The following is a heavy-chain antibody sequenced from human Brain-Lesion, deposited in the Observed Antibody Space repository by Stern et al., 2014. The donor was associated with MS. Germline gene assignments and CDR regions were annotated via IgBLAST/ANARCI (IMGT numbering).Heavy chain of an antibody. Sequence: VQLVESGAEVKKPGASVKVSCKVSGYTLTGLSMHWVRQAPRKGLEWMGGFDPADGETIYAQKFQGRVTMTEDTSTDTAYMELSSLRSEDTAVYYCATLSPGAGGNYYRHFDYWGQGTLVTVSS. D-gene: IGHD1-26*01. J-gene: IGHJ4*02. CDR1: GYTLTGLS. CDR3: ATLSPGAGGNYYRHFDY. CDR2: FDPADGET. V-gene: IGHV1-24*01.